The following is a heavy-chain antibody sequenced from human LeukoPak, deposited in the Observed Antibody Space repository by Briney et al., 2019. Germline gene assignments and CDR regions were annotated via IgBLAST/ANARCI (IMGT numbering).Heavy chain of an antibody. Sequence: GGSLRLSCAASGFTFSSYSMNWVRQAPGKGLEWVSSISSSSSYIYYADSVKGRFTISRDNAKNSLYLQMNSLRAEDTALYYCAKCLSGWYYFDYWGQGTLVTVSS. CDR2: ISSSSSYI. CDR3: AKCLSGWYYFDY. D-gene: IGHD6-19*01. CDR1: GFTFSSYS. J-gene: IGHJ4*02. V-gene: IGHV3-21*04.